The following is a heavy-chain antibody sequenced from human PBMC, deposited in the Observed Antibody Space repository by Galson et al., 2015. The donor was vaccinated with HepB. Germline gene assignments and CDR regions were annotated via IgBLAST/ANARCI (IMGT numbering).Heavy chain of an antibody. J-gene: IGHJ4*02. CDR1: GFTFDDYA. Sequence: SLRLSCAASGFTFDDYAMHWVRQAPGKGLEWVSGISWNSGGIGYADSVKGRFTISRDNAKNSLYLQMNSLRAEDTALYYCAKGPGAAGTYYFDYWGQGTLVTVSS. D-gene: IGHD6-13*01. V-gene: IGHV3-9*01. CDR2: ISWNSGGI. CDR3: AKGPGAAGTYYFDY.